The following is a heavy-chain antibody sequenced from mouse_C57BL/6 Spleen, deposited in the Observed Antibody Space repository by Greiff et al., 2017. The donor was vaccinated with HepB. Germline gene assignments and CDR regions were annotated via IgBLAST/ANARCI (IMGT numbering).Heavy chain of an antibody. D-gene: IGHD1-1*01. CDR3: TRRRWPLRRGFAY. Sequence: QVQLQQSGAELVRPGASVTLSCKASGYTFTDYEMHWVKQTPVHGLEWIGAIDPETGGTAYNQKFQGKAILTADKSSSTAYMELRSLTSEDSAVYYCTRRRWPLRRGFAYWGQGTLVTVSA. CDR1: GYTFTDYE. V-gene: IGHV1-15*01. CDR2: IDPETGGT. J-gene: IGHJ3*01.